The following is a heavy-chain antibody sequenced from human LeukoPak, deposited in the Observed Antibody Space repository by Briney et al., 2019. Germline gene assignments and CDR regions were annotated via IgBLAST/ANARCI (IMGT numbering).Heavy chain of an antibody. Sequence: GGSLRLSCAASGFTFSTFWMSWVRQAPGKGLEWVANIKQDGSEKYYVDSVKGRFTISRDNSKNTLYLQMNSLRAEDTAVYYCAKDFFDSSGYSRYYFDYWGQGTLVTVSS. CDR1: GFTFSTFW. CDR2: IKQDGSEK. CDR3: AKDFFDSSGYSRYYFDY. V-gene: IGHV3-7*03. D-gene: IGHD3-22*01. J-gene: IGHJ4*02.